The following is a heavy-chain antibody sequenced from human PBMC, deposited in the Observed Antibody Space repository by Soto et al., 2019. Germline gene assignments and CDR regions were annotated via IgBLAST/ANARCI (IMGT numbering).Heavy chain of an antibody. V-gene: IGHV4-59*01. D-gene: IGHD6-13*01. CDR2: IYYSGTT. J-gene: IGHJ4*02. Sequence: PSETLTLTCTASGWSINNYYLRWIRQPPGKGLEWLGYIYYSGTTEYNPSLNSRITISVETTKIQFSLKASSVSAADRAVDYCVGTGSWHNNFDFWGQGTLVTVSS. CDR1: GWSINNYY. CDR3: VGTGSWHNNFDF.